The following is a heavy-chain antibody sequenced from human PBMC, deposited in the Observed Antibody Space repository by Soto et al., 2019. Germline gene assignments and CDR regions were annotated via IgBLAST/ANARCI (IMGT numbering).Heavy chain of an antibody. Sequence: QVQLVESGGGVVQPGTSLRLSCAASGFTLSSYGMHWVRQAPGKGLEWVAVTSYDGSDEYYADSAKGRFTIFRDNSKNPWHLQMNSLRTEDTAMYYCAKGFGGDPYWYFDLWGRGTLVTVSS. D-gene: IGHD2-21*01. CDR2: TSYDGSDE. V-gene: IGHV3-30*18. CDR1: GFTLSSYG. CDR3: AKGFGGDPYWYFDL. J-gene: IGHJ2*01.